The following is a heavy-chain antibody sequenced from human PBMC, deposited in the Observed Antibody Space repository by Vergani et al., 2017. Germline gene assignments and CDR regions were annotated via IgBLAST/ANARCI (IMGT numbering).Heavy chain of an antibody. CDR2: ISSSSSYI. J-gene: IGHJ3*02. V-gene: IGHV3-21*01. CDR3: ARDLDYCSSTSCYSATDDAFDI. Sequence: EVQLVESGGGLVKPGGSLRLSCAASGFTFSSYSMNWVRQAPGKGLEWVSSISSSSSYIYYADSVKGRFTISRDNAKNSLYLQMNSLRAEDTAVYYCARDLDYCSSTSCYSATDDAFDIWGQGTMVTVSS. D-gene: IGHD2-2*01. CDR1: GFTFSSYS.